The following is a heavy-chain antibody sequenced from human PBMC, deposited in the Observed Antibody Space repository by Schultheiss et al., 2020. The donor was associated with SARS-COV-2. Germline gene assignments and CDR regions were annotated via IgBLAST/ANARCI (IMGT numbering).Heavy chain of an antibody. CDR2: IYFTGIT. J-gene: IGHJ4*02. CDR3: ARATRVEQLFSVRGGHLDY. Sequence: SETLSLTCSVSGSSITGFFWTWIRQPPGKGLDPIGNIYFTGITKYNPSRKSRVTISIDTSKNHFSLMLGSVNAADTAVYFCARATRVEQLFSVRGGHLDYWGRGTQVTVAS. CDR1: GSSITGFF. V-gene: IGHV4-59*01. D-gene: IGHD3-10*01.